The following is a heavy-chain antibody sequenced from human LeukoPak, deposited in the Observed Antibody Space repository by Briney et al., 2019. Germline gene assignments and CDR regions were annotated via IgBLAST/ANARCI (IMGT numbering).Heavy chain of an antibody. Sequence: GGSLRLSCAPSGFTFSMSSMHWVRPAPGKGLEWLAGISFDGANKFSGDSVKGRFSISRDNSKNTLYLQMNSLGLDDTAVYFCARGRAGIAAAGFDYWGQGTLVTVSS. CDR2: ISFDGANK. V-gene: IGHV3-30*04. J-gene: IGHJ4*02. D-gene: IGHD6-13*01. CDR1: GFTFSMSS. CDR3: ARGRAGIAAAGFDY.